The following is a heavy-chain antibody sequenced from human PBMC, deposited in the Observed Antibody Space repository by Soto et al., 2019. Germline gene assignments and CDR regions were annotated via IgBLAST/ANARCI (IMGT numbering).Heavy chain of an antibody. CDR2: INHSGST. D-gene: IGHD6-6*01. J-gene: IGHJ6*03. Sequence: SETLSLTCAVYGGSFSGYYWSWIRQPPGKGLEWIGEINHSGSTNYNPSLKSRVTISVDTSKNQFSLKLSSVTAADTAVYYCARRRSSSYYYYMDVWGKGTTVTVSS. V-gene: IGHV4-34*01. CDR1: GGSFSGYY. CDR3: ARRRSSSYYYYMDV.